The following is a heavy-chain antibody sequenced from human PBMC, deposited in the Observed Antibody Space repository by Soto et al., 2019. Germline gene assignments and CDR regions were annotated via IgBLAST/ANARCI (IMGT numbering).Heavy chain of an antibody. CDR1: GFTFSTFA. J-gene: IGHJ4*02. D-gene: IGHD1-26*01. Sequence: PGGSLRLSCAASGFTFSTFAMNWVRQAPGKGLEWVSGITGGSGFTFYADSVKGRFTISRDDSENTLFLQMSSLRAEDTAKYYCAKSGPTNYFDLWGQGTLVTVSS. CDR3: AKSGPTNYFDL. V-gene: IGHV3-23*01. CDR2: ITGGSGFT.